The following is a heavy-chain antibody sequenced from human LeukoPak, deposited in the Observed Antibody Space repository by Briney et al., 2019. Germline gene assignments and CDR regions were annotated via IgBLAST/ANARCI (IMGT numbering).Heavy chain of an antibody. Sequence: ASVKVSCKASGYTLTAYYLHWVRQAPGQGLEWMGRINPNSGGTTYAQKFQGRATMTRDTSIGTAYMELSSLRSDDTALYYCARPYYESSGLYVDAFDIWGQGTMVTVSS. CDR2: INPNSGGT. D-gene: IGHD3-22*01. CDR3: ARPYYESSGLYVDAFDI. J-gene: IGHJ3*02. V-gene: IGHV1-2*06. CDR1: GYTLTAYY.